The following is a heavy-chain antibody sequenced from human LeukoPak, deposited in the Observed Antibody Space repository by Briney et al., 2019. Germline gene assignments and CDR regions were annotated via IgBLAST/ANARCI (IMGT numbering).Heavy chain of an antibody. CDR2: MNPSTGDT. D-gene: IGHD1-26*01. J-gene: IGHJ4*02. CDR1: GYTFTGYD. CDR3: TRGSLSGSSRDY. Sequence: ASVSVSCKSSGYTFTGYDINWVRQAIGQGLEWMGWMNPSTGDTGYAQKFQGRVTMTRNTSVDTAFMELSGLGSEDTAVYYCTRGSLSGSSRDYWGQGTLVTVSS. V-gene: IGHV1-8*01.